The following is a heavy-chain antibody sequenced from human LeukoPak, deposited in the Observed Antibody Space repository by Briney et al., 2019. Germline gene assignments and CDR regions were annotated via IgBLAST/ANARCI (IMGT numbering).Heavy chain of an antibody. Sequence: SETLSLTCTVSGGSVTSTNWWTWVRQPPGKGLEWIGEVHLDGRTNYNPSLKSRLTMSVDLSENHISLKLTSVTAADTAVYYCAREGGFYRPLDYSGQGTLVTVSS. CDR3: AREGGFYRPLDY. D-gene: IGHD3-3*01. V-gene: IGHV4-4*02. CDR1: GGSVTSTNW. J-gene: IGHJ4*02. CDR2: VHLDGRT.